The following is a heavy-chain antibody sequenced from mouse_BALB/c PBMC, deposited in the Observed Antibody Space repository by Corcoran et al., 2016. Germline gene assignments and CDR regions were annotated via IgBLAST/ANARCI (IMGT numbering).Heavy chain of an antibody. CDR3: ARRAPYGNYNYYAMDY. V-gene: IGHV8-12*01. Sequence: QVTLKESGPGILQPSQTLSLTCSFSGFSLSTSGMGVSWIRQPSGKGLEWLAHIYWDDDKRYNPSLKSRLTISKDTSSNQVFLKITSVDTADTATYYCARRAPYGNYNYYAMDYWGQGTSVTVSS. D-gene: IGHD2-1*01. CDR2: IYWDDDK. CDR1: GFSLSTSGMG. J-gene: IGHJ4*01.